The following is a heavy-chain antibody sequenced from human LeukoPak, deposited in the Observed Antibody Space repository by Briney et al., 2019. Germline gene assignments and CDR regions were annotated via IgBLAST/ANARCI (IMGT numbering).Heavy chain of an antibody. V-gene: IGHV1-69*05. Sequence: GASVKVSCKASGGTFSSYAISWVRQAPGQGLEWMGGIIPIFGTANYAQKFQGRVTITTDESTSTAYMELSSLRSEDTAVYYCAVGYCGSTSCPYYFDYWGQGTLVTVPS. CDR2: IIPIFGTA. D-gene: IGHD2-2*01. J-gene: IGHJ4*02. CDR1: GGTFSSYA. CDR3: AVGYCGSTSCPYYFDY.